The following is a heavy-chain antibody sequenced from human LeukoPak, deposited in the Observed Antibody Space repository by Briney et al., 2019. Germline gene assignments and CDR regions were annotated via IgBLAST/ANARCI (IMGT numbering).Heavy chain of an antibody. CDR1: GFTFSSYG. CDR3: ANSGWYENPFNFDY. D-gene: IGHD6-19*01. Sequence: GGSLRLSCAASGFTFSSYGMHWVRQAPGKGLEWEAVISYDGSNKYYADSVKGRFTISRDNSKNTLYLQMNSLRAEDTAVYYCANSGWYENPFNFDYWGQGTLVTVSS. CDR2: ISYDGSNK. V-gene: IGHV3-30*18. J-gene: IGHJ4*02.